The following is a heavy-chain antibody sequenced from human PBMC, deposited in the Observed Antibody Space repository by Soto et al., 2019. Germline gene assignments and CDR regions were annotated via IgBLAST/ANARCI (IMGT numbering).Heavy chain of an antibody. CDR1: GYTFTSYG. J-gene: IGHJ4*02. CDR2: ISAYNGNT. CDR3: ARIAVAGRHEDY. Sequence: ASVKFSCKASGYTFTSYGISWVRQAPGQVLECMVWISAYNGNTNXXXKLQGRVXXTTDTSTITAXMQLRXLRSDDTGVYYCARIAVAGRHEDYWSQGTLVTVSS. D-gene: IGHD6-19*01. V-gene: IGHV1-18*01.